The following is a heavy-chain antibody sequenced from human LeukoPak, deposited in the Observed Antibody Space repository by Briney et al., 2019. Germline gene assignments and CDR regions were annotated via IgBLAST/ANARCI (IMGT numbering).Heavy chain of an antibody. V-gene: IGHV4-39*07. D-gene: IGHD3-22*01. CDR3: ARGPYYYDSSGSFDY. Sequence: SETLSLTCSVSGGSISTYNYYWGWIRQPPGKGLEWIGSVYYTGSTNYNPSLQSRVTISVDTSKNQFSLKVTSVTAADTAVYYCARGPYYYDSSGSFDYWGQGTLVTVSS. CDR2: VYYTGST. CDR1: GGSISTYNYY. J-gene: IGHJ4*02.